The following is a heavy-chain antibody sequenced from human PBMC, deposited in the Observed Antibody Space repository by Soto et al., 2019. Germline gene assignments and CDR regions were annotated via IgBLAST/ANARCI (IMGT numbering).Heavy chain of an antibody. CDR2: ISGSGGRT. D-gene: IGHD6-19*01. Sequence: GGSLRLSCAASGFTFSSYAMSWVRQAPGKGLEWVSAISGSGGRTYSADSVKGRFTISRDNSKNTLYVQMNSLRAEDTAVYYCAKDPSSGWYAEYFQHWGQGALVTVSS. V-gene: IGHV3-23*01. CDR3: AKDPSSGWYAEYFQH. CDR1: GFTFSSYA. J-gene: IGHJ1*01.